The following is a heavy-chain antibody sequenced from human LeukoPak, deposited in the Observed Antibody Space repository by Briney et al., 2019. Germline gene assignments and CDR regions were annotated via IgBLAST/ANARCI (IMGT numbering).Heavy chain of an antibody. V-gene: IGHV3-11*05. CDR1: GFTFSDYY. D-gene: IGHD2-8*02. J-gene: IGHJ4*02. Sequence: GGSLRLSCAASGFTFSDYYMSWIRQAPGKGLEWVSYISSSSSYTNYADSVKGRFTISRDNSKNSLYLQMNSLRTEDTALYYCAKDMALVALDYWGQGTLVTVSS. CDR3: AKDMALVALDY. CDR2: ISSSSSYT.